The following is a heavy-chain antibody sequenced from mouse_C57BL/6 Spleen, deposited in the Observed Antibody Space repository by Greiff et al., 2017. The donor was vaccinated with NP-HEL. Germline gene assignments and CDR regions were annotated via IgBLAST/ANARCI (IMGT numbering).Heavy chain of an antibody. CDR2: IYPGNSDT. J-gene: IGHJ3*01. CDR1: GYTFTRYW. CDR3: TGEEDDAPFAY. Sequence: EVQLQQSGTVLARPGASVKMSCKTSGYTFTRYWMHWVKQRPGQGLEWIGAIYPGNSDTSYNQKFKGKAKLTAVTSASPAYMELSSLTKEDSAVYYSTGEEDDAPFAYWGQGTLVTVSA. V-gene: IGHV1-5*01. D-gene: IGHD2-3*01.